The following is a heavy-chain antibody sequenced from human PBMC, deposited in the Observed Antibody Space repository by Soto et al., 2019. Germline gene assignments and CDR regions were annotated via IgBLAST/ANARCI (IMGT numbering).Heavy chain of an antibody. J-gene: IGHJ6*02. D-gene: IGHD6-13*01. V-gene: IGHV1-18*01. CDR1: GGTFSTYT. Sequence: ASVKVSCKASGGTFSTYTITWVRQAPGQGLEWMGWISAYNGNTNYAQKFQGRVTMTTDTSTSTAYMELRSLRSDDTAVYYCARGGYSGSSWPYYYYSGMDVWGQGTTVSVSS. CDR3: ARGGYSGSSWPYYYYSGMDV. CDR2: ISAYNGNT.